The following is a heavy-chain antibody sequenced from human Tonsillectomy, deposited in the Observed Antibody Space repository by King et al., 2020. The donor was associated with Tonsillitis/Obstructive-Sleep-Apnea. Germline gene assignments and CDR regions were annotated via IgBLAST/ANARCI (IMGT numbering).Heavy chain of an antibody. J-gene: IGHJ4*02. CDR2: ISGSGNTI. Sequence: VQLVESGGGLIQPGGSLRLSCAASGFTFNFYSMDWVRQAPGKGLEWVSYISGSGNTIYYAASVKGRFTISRDNAKSSLYLQMNRLRDEDTAVYYCTRDIRGNYDFWSGYPGYWGQGTLVTVSS. CDR1: GFTFNFYS. CDR3: TRDIRGNYDFWSGYPGY. D-gene: IGHD3-3*01. V-gene: IGHV3-48*02.